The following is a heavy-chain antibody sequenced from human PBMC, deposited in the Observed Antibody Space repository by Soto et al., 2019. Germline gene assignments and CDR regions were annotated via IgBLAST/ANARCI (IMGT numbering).Heavy chain of an antibody. CDR1: GYTFSDFD. D-gene: IGHD2-8*02. V-gene: IGHV1-69*06. CDR2: IIPMFGTA. Sequence: SVKVSCKASGYTFSDFDINWLRQAPGQGLEWMGGIIPMFGTADYAQKFQGRVTMTADKSTSTAYMELSSLRSEDTAVYYCARSPGGPFDYWGQGTLVTVSS. CDR3: ARSPGGPFDY. J-gene: IGHJ4*02.